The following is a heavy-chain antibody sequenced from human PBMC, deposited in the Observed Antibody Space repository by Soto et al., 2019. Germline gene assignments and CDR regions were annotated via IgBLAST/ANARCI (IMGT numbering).Heavy chain of an antibody. CDR1: GGSFSGYY. Sequence: SETLSLTCAVYGGSFSGYYWSWIRQPPGKGLEWIGEINHSGSTNYNPSLKSRVTISVDTSKNQFSLKLSSVTAADTAVYYCARAHLRIAARPLGYYYYMDVWGKGTTVT. CDR3: ARAHLRIAARPLGYYYYMDV. V-gene: IGHV4-34*01. D-gene: IGHD6-6*01. J-gene: IGHJ6*03. CDR2: INHSGST.